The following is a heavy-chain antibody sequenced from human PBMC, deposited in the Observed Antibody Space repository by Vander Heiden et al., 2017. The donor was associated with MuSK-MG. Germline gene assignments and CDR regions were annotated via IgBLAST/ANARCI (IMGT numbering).Heavy chain of an antibody. CDR3: ARGRVVVIGNPPTYYYYYGMDV. J-gene: IGHJ6*02. V-gene: IGHV4-39*07. D-gene: IGHD3-22*01. CDR1: GGSISSSSYY. Sequence: QLQLQESGPGLVKHSETLSLTCTVSGGSISSSSYYWGWIRQPPGKGLEWIGSIYYSGSTYYNPSLKSRVTISVDTSKNQFSLKLSSVTAADTAVYYCARGRVVVIGNPPTYYYYYGMDVWGQGTTVTVSS. CDR2: IYYSGST.